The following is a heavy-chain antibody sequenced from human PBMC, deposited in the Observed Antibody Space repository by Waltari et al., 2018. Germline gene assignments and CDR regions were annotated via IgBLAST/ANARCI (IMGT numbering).Heavy chain of an antibody. J-gene: IGHJ4*02. CDR3: ARDPSAAAGGRAAAGRFDY. D-gene: IGHD6-13*01. CDR2: MSDDGSEK. CDR1: GFTFSSFA. Sequence: QVHLVESGGGVVQPGRSLRLSCAASGFTFSSFAMHWVRQGPGKGVEWVTVMSDDGSEKYYADSVKGRFSISRDNSKNRLYLQMDSLTTEDTAVYFCARDPSAAAGGRAAAGRFDYWGQGTLVTVSS. V-gene: IGHV3-30*04.